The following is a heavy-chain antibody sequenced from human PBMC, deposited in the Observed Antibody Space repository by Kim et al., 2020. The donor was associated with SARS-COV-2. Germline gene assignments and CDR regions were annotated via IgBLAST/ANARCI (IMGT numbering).Heavy chain of an antibody. Sequence: ASVKVSCKASGYTFTSYGISWVRQAPGQGLEWMGWISAYNGNTNYAQKLQGRVTMTTDTSTSTAYMELRSLISDDTAVYYCARGGATTPACYYYYYYGMDVWGQGTTVTVSS. D-gene: IGHD1-26*01. J-gene: IGHJ6*02. V-gene: IGHV1-18*01. CDR1: GYTFTSYG. CDR3: ARGGATTPACYYYYYYGMDV. CDR2: ISAYNGNT.